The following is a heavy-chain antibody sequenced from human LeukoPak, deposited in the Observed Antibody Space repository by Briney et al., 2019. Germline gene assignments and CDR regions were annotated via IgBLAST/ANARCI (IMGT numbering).Heavy chain of an antibody. J-gene: IGHJ4*02. V-gene: IGHV3-23*01. D-gene: IGHD1-1*01. CDR1: GFTFSNYV. Sequence: GGSLRLSCVASGFTFSNYVMSWVRQAPGKGMEWVSTISASGDSTYYADSVEGRFTISRDNSKNTLHLQMASLRVEDTAVYYCVTRGTTGTKYIEHWGQGTLVTVSS. CDR3: VTRGTTGTKYIEH. CDR2: ISASGDST.